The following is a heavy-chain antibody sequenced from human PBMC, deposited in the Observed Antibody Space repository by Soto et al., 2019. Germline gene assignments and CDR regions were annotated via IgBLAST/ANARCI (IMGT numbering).Heavy chain of an antibody. CDR2: IIPIFGTA. J-gene: IGHJ5*02. Sequence: QVQLVQSGSEVKKPGSSVKVSCTASGGTFSSYAISWVRQAPGQGLEWMGGIIPIFGTANYAQKFQGRVTITADESTSTAYMELSSLRSEDTAVYYCARSHSSCWYTRAWFDPWGQGTLGTVSS. CDR1: GGTFSSYA. D-gene: IGHD6-19*01. V-gene: IGHV1-69*01. CDR3: ARSHSSCWYTRAWFDP.